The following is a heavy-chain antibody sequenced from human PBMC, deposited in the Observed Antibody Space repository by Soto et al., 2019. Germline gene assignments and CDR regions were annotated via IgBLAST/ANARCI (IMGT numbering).Heavy chain of an antibody. CDR3: ARLYCSGGSCSYGNWFDP. D-gene: IGHD2-15*01. CDR1: GYTFTTYY. J-gene: IGHJ5*02. Sequence: ASVKVSCKASGYTFTTYYMHWVRQAPGQGLEWMGIINPSGGSTSYAQKFQGRVTMTRDTSTSTVYMELSSLRSEDTAVYYCARLYCSGGSCSYGNWFDPWGQGTLVTVSS. V-gene: IGHV1-46*01. CDR2: INPSGGST.